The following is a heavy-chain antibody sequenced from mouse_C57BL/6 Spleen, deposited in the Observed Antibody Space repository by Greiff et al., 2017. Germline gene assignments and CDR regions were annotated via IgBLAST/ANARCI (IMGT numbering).Heavy chain of an antibody. CDR2: ISYSGST. Sequence: VQLQQSGPGMVKPSQSLSLTCTVTGYSITSGYDWHWIRHFPGNKLEWMGYISYSGSTNYNPSLKSRISITHDTSKNHFFLKLNSVTTEDTATYYCARAGPYYAMDYWGQGTSVTVSS. J-gene: IGHJ4*01. CDR1: GYSITSGYD. CDR3: ARAGPYYAMDY. V-gene: IGHV3-1*01.